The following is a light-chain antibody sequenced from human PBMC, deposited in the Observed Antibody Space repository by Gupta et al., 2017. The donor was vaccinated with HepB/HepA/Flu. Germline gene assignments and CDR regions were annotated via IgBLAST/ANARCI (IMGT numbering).Light chain of an antibody. V-gene: IGLV2-14*03. CDR1: TSDVGYFNY. J-gene: IGLJ1*01. CDR3: SSHTSSIICV. Sequence: ALPPPASVFRSPAQAITISCTGTTSDVGYFNYVSWHQQHPGKAPKLIIYDVSSRPSGVSNRFSGSKSGNTASLTISGLQAEDEADYYCSSHTSSIICVFGTGTKVSVL. CDR2: DVS.